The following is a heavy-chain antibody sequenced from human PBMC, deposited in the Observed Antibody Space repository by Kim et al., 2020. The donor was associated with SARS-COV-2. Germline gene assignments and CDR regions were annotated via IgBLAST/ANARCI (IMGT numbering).Heavy chain of an antibody. J-gene: IGHJ4*02. D-gene: IGHD2-15*01. CDR1: GFTFTNNW. Sequence: GGSLRLSCAASGFTFTNNWMSWVRQTPGKGLERVAKINEDGRETYYVNSVEGRFTISRDNAKNSLYLQMNSLRVEDTGIYYCARDRRYSLDYWGQGTRVTVSS. CDR3: ARDRRYSLDY. V-gene: IGHV3-7*01. CDR2: INEDGRET.